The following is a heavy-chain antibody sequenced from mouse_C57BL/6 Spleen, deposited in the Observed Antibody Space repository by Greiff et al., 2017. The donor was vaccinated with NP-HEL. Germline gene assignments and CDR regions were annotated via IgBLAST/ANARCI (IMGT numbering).Heavy chain of an antibody. CDR1: GYSITSCYY. CDR3: ARGSSYSNYVPFAY. Sequence: EVQLVESGPGLVKPSQSLSLTCSVTGYSITSCYYWNWIRQFPGNKLEWMGYISYDGSNNYNPSLKNRISITRDTSKNQFFLKLNSVTTEDTATYYCARGSSYSNYVPFAYWGQGTLVTVSA. D-gene: IGHD2-5*01. CDR2: ISYDGSN. J-gene: IGHJ3*01. V-gene: IGHV3-6*01.